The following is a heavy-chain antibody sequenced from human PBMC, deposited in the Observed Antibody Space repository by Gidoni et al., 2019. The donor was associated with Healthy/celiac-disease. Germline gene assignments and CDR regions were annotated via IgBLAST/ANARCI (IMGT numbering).Heavy chain of an antibody. J-gene: IGHJ6*02. CDR2: ISGSGGVT. CDR3: AKTWSAVAAKGYYYGMDV. CDR1: GFTFSSYA. Sequence: EVQLLESGGGLVQPGGSLRLSCAAAGFTFSSYAMSWVRQAPGKGLGWGAAISGSGGVTYYADPVRGRFTLSRDNSKNTLYLQMNSLSAEDTAVYYCAKTWSAVAAKGYYYGMDVWGQGTTVTVSS. V-gene: IGHV3-23*01. D-gene: IGHD6-19*01.